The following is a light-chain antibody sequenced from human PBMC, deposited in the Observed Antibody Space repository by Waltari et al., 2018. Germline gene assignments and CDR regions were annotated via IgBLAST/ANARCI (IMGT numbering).Light chain of an antibody. CDR3: QQYGSSQGT. J-gene: IGKJ1*01. Sequence: IVSPQSQLTLSLSHGGIATLPCRASQSVSSSYLAWYQQKPGQAPRLLIYGASSRATGIPDRFSGSGSGTDFTLTISRLEPEDFAVYYCQQYGSSQGTFGQGTKVEIK. V-gene: IGKV3-20*01. CDR2: GAS. CDR1: QSVSSSY.